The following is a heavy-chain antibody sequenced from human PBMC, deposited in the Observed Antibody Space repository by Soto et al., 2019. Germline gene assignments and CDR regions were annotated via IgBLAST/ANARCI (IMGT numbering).Heavy chain of an antibody. CDR1: GYTFTTSA. V-gene: IGHV1-3*01. CDR3: AGASYSGDCYMTDY. CDR2: INAGNGKT. Sequence: QVQVVQSGAEAQQPGASVKVSCKTSGYTFTTSAMHWVRQAPGQRLEWMGYINAGNGKTRYSQKFQGRVTITRDTSASTVYMEVTSLKSEDTAVYYCAGASYSGDCYMTDYWGQGTLVTVSS. J-gene: IGHJ4*02. D-gene: IGHD2-21*02.